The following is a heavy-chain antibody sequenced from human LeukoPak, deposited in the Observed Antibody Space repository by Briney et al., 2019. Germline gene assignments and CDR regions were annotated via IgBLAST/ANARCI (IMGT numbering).Heavy chain of an antibody. Sequence: PSETLSLTCTVSGGSISSYYWSWIRQPAGKGLEWIGRIYTSGSTNYNPSLKSRVTISVDTSKNQFSLKLSSVTAADTAVYYCARGIMVFRVASYGMDVWGQGTTVTVSS. J-gene: IGHJ6*02. CDR1: GGSISSYY. CDR2: IYTSGST. CDR3: ARGIMVFRVASYGMDV. D-gene: IGHD3-9*01. V-gene: IGHV4-4*07.